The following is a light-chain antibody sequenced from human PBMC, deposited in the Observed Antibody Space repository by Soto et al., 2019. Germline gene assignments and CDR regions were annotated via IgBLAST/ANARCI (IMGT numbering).Light chain of an antibody. CDR2: LGS. V-gene: IGKV2-28*01. Sequence: DIVLTQSPLSLPVTPGEPASISCKSSQSLLHSNGYNYLDWYLQKPGQSPQLLIFLGSNRASGVPDRFSVSGSGTDFTLKISRVEAEDVGIYYCMQALQTPITFGQGTRLEI. J-gene: IGKJ5*01. CDR3: MQALQTPIT. CDR1: QSLLHSNGYNY.